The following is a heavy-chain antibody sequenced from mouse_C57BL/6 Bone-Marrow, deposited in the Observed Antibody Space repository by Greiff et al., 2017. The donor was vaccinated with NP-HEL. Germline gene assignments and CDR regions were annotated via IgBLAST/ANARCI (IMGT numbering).Heavy chain of an antibody. D-gene: IGHD3-2*02. Sequence: SGAELARPGASVKLSCKASGYTFTSYGISWVKQRTGQGLEWIGEIYPRSGNTYYNEKFKGKATLTADKSSSTAYMELRSLTSEDSAVYFCAWQLRLRGFAYWGQGTLVTVSA. CDR2: IYPRSGNT. CDR3: AWQLRLRGFAY. V-gene: IGHV1-81*01. J-gene: IGHJ3*01. CDR1: GYTFTSYG.